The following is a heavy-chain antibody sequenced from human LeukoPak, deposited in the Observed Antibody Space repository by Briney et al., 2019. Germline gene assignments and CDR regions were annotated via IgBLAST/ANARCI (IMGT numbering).Heavy chain of an antibody. V-gene: IGHV1-69-2*01. Sequence: ASVKVSCKVSGYTFTDYYMHWVQQAPGKGLEWMGLVDPEDGETIYAEKFQGRVTITADTSTDTAYMELSGLRSEDTAVYCCATDECSSTSCYPYYMDVWGKGTTVTVSS. J-gene: IGHJ6*03. CDR3: ATDECSSTSCYPYYMDV. CDR1: GYTFTDYY. CDR2: VDPEDGET. D-gene: IGHD2-2*01.